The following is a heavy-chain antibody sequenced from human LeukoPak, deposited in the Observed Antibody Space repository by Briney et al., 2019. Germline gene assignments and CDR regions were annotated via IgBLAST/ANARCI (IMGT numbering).Heavy chain of an antibody. V-gene: IGHV3-48*01. CDR1: GFTFSSYS. CDR3: ARGMVTKDYYFDY. J-gene: IGHJ4*02. CDR2: ISSSSSTI. Sequence: GGSLRLSCAASGFTFSSYSMNWVRQAPGKGLEWVSYISSSSSTIYYADSVKGRFTFSRDNAKNSLYLQMNSLRAEDTAVYYCARGMVTKDYYFDYWGQGTLVTVSS. D-gene: IGHD5-18*01.